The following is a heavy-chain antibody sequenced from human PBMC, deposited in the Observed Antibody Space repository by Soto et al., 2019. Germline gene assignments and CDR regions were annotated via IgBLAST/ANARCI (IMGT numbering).Heavy chain of an antibody. J-gene: IGHJ6*02. CDR1: GFPFSSYT. CDR2: ITTSSSRNI. CDR3: ARDDPIFGAIPRMDI. Sequence: EVQLVESGGGLVKPGGSLRLSCSASGFPFSSYTMYWVRQAPGKGLEWVSSITTSSSRNIFYADSLKGRFTISRDNAXNILYLQMNNLRVEDTAVYYCARDDPIFGAIPRMDIWGQGTTVTVSS. D-gene: IGHD3-3*01. V-gene: IGHV3-21*02.